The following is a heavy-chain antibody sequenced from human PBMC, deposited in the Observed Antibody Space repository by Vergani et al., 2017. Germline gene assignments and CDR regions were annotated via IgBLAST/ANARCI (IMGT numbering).Heavy chain of an antibody. D-gene: IGHD2-21*02. Sequence: QVQLQESGPGLVKPSETLSLTCTVSGGSISSYYWSWIRQPPGKGLEWIGYIYYSGSTYYNPSLKSRVTISVDTSKNQFSLKLSSVTAADTAVYYCAREKLHIVVVTAIRWFDPWGQGTLVTVSS. CDR2: IYYSGST. J-gene: IGHJ5*02. CDR1: GGSISSYY. V-gene: IGHV4-59*12. CDR3: AREKLHIVVVTAIRWFDP.